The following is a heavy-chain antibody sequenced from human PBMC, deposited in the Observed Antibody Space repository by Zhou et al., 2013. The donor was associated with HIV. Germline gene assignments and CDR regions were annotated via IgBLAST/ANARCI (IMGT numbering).Heavy chain of an antibody. V-gene: IGHV1-69*05. Sequence: QVHLVQSGAEVKKPGSSVRVSCKASGTPLHINAFSWVRQAPGQGLEWLGGILPGFGRTHIARKFQGRLSITTDQSANTVYMELSILRLEDTAVYYCARGRGHRSGYYDGWGQGTMVTVSS. CDR2: ILPGFGRT. D-gene: IGHD3-16*01. CDR3: ARGRGHRSGYYDG. CDR1: GTPLHINA. J-gene: IGHJ3*01.